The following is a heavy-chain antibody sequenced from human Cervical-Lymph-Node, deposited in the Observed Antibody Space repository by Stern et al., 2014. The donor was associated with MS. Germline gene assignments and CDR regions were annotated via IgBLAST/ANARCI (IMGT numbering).Heavy chain of an antibody. CDR1: GGSISSGGYY. D-gene: IGHD3-22*01. V-gene: IGHV4-31*03. Sequence: QVQLQESGPGLVKPSQTLSLTCTVSGGSISSGGYYWNWIRQHPERGLGWIGYIYYTGSPYYNPSLKSRVTISVDTSANRFSLSLSSVTAADTAVYYCARDVALGYYDTSGYFAFDIWGPGTLVTVS. J-gene: IGHJ3*02. CDR2: IYYTGSP. CDR3: ARDVALGYYDTSGYFAFDI.